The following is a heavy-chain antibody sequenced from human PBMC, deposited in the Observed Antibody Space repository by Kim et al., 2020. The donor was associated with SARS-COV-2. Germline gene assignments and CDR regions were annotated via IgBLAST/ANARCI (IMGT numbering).Heavy chain of an antibody. CDR2: IYYSGST. J-gene: IGHJ4*02. CDR1: GGSISSSSYY. V-gene: IGHV4-39*01. CDR3: ARQGYSNYVGFDY. Sequence: SETLSLTCTVSGGSISSSSYYWGWIRQPPGKGLEWIGSIYYSGSTYYNPSLKSHISVDTSKNQFSLKLSSVTAADTAVYYCARQGYSNYVGFDYWGQGTLVTVSS. D-gene: IGHD4-4*01.